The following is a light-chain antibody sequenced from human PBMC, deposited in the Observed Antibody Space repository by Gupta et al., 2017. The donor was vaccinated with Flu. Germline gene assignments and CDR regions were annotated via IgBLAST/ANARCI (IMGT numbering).Light chain of an antibody. CDR3: ASYRGTNSRSWV. V-gene: IGLV2-14*01. J-gene: IGLJ3*02. CDR1: SDIGKEDY. Sequence: SDIGKEDYVAWYQQHPGKAANNIIYEVNSRPSGVASRCSGSKSGNTASLTISGLQADDEGTYFCASYRGTNSRSWVFGGGTKLTVL. CDR2: EVN.